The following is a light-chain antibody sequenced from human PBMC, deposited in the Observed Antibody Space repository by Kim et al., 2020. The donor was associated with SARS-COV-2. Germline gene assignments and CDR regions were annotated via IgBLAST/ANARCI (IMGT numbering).Light chain of an antibody. CDR1: SSDVGAYKY. Sequence: PGQSITISCTGTSSDVGAYKYVSWYQQHPGKAPELMIFDVSERPSGISNRFSGSKSGNTASLTISGLQAEDEADYYCSSYARSSSYVFGTGTKVTVL. J-gene: IGLJ1*01. V-gene: IGLV2-14*04. CDR3: SSYARSSSYV. CDR2: DVS.